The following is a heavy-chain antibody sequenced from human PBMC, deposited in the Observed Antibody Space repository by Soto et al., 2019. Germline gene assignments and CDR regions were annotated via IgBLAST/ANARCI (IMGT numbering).Heavy chain of an antibody. D-gene: IGHD6-19*01. CDR2: ISAYNGNT. CDR1: GYTFTSYG. V-gene: IGHV1-18*01. Sequence: GASVKVSCTASGYTFTSYGIIWVRRAPGQGLEWMGWISAYNGNTNYAQKLQGRVTMTTDTSTSTAYMELRSLRSDDTAVYYCARDLRLTQTVAGTGLTGGYWGQGTLVTVSS. J-gene: IGHJ4*02. CDR3: ARDLRLTQTVAGTGLTGGY.